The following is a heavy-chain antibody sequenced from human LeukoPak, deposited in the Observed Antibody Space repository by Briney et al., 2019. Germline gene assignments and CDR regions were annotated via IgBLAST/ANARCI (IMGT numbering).Heavy chain of an antibody. CDR1: GFTFSSYG. Sequence: GGSLRLSCAASGFTFSSYGMYWVRQAPGKGLEWVAVISYDGSNKYYADSVKGRFTISRDNSKNTLYLQMNSLRAEDTAVYYCASLANYDFWSGYYKNLDYWGQGTLVTVSS. V-gene: IGHV3-30*19. CDR2: ISYDGSNK. D-gene: IGHD3-3*01. CDR3: ASLANYDFWSGYYKNLDY. J-gene: IGHJ4*02.